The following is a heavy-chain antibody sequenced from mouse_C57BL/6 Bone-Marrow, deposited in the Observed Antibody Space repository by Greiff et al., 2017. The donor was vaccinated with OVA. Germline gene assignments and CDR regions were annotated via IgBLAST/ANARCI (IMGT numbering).Heavy chain of an antibody. J-gene: IGHJ2*01. V-gene: IGHV14-4*01. CDR2: IDPENGDT. CDR3: TTTVVATP. CDR1: GFNIKDDY. Sequence: VQLKESGAELVRPGASVKLSCTASGFNIKDDYMHWVKQRPEQGLEWIGWIDPENGDTEYASKFQGKATITADTSSNTAYLQLSSLTSEDTAVYYCTTTVVATPWGQGTTLTVSS. D-gene: IGHD1-1*01.